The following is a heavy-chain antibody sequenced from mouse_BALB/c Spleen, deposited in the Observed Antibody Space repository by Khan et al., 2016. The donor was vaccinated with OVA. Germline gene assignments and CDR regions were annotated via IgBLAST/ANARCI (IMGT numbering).Heavy chain of an antibody. J-gene: IGHJ2*01. CDR2: IYPGSDNA. CDR1: GYTLTYYV. D-gene: IGHD2-3*01. Sequence: QMQLEESGPELVKPGASVKMSCKASGYTLTYYVITWVKQRTGQGLEWIGEIYPGSDNAYYNERFKGKATLTADKSSNTTHMQLSSLTSEDSAVYFCARGDGYYVYFDYGGQGTTLTVSS. V-gene: IGHV1-81*01. CDR3: ARGDGYYVYFDY.